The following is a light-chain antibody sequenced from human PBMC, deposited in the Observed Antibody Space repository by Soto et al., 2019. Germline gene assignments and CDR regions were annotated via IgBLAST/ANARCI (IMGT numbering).Light chain of an antibody. CDR2: DVT. CDR1: SSDIGTYNS. CDR3: TSYTTSSTLV. Sequence: QSALTQPASVSGSPGQSITISCTGTSSDIGTYNSVSWYQQHAGKVPKLMIYDVTNRPSGVSDRFSGSKSGNTASLTISGLQAEDEADYYCTSYTTSSTLVFGGGTKLT. V-gene: IGLV2-14*03. J-gene: IGLJ2*01.